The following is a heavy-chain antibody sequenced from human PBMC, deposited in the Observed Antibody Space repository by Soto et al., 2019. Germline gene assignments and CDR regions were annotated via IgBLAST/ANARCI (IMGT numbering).Heavy chain of an antibody. D-gene: IGHD6-19*01. CDR1: GGTFSSYT. V-gene: IGHV1-69*02. Sequence: QVQLVQSGAEVKKPGSSVKVSCKASGGTFSSYTISWVRQAPGQGLEWMGRIIPILGIANYAQKFQGRVTITADKSTSTAYMELSSLRSEDTAVYYCASVESSGWYSNCWGQGTLVTVSS. CDR2: IIPILGIA. J-gene: IGHJ4*02. CDR3: ASVESSGWYSNC.